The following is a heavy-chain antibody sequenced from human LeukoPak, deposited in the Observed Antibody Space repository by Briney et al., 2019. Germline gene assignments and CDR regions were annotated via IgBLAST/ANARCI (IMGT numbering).Heavy chain of an antibody. V-gene: IGHV4-59*01. Sequence: PSETLSLTCTVSGGSISSYNWSWIRQPPGKGLEWIGYIYYSGSTNYNPSLKSRVTISVDTSKNQFSLKLSSVTAADTAVYYCARDSPHYYGSGSYLDVWGKGTTVTVSS. CDR2: IYYSGST. J-gene: IGHJ6*04. CDR3: ARDSPHYYGSGSYLDV. CDR1: GGSISSYN. D-gene: IGHD3-10*01.